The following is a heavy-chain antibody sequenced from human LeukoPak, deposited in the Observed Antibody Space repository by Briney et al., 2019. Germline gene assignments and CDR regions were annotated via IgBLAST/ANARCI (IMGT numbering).Heavy chain of an antibody. D-gene: IGHD6-19*01. J-gene: IGHJ4*02. Sequence: PGGSLRLSCAASGLTFNTCWMSWVRHAPGKGLEWVANIKLDGSEKYYVDSVKGRFTISRDNAKNSLYLQMNSLRAEDTAVYYCARVGVDSSVPDFDYWGQGTLVTVSS. CDR2: IKLDGSEK. CDR3: ARVGVDSSVPDFDY. CDR1: GLTFNTCW. V-gene: IGHV3-7*01.